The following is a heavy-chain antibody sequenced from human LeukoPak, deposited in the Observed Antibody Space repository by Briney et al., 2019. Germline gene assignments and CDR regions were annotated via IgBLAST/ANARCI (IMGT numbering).Heavy chain of an antibody. CDR1: GYTFTDYY. Sequence: ASVKVSCKASGYTFTDYYIHWVRQAPGQGLEWMGWMNPNTGNTDYAQKFQGRVTITADKSTSTAYMELSSLRSEDTAVYYCARDRKSAFGSGSYQFDYWGQGTLVTVSS. D-gene: IGHD3-10*01. J-gene: IGHJ4*02. CDR3: ARDRKSAFGSGSYQFDY. V-gene: IGHV1-8*03. CDR2: MNPNTGNT.